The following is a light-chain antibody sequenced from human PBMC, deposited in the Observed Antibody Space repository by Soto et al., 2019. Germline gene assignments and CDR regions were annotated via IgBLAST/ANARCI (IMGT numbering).Light chain of an antibody. J-gene: IGLJ1*01. Sequence: QSALTQPASVSGSPGQSITISCTGTSSDIGAYNYVSWYQLHPGKAPKLMIYEVSYRTSGLSNRFSGSKSGNTASLTISGLQAEGEADYFCSSYSGSSPLYVFGTGTKVTVL. CDR2: EVS. CDR1: SSDIGAYNY. CDR3: SSYSGSSPLYV. V-gene: IGLV2-14*01.